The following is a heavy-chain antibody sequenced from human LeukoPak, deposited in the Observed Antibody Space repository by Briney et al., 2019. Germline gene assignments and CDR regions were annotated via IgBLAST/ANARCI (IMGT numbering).Heavy chain of an antibody. Sequence: PGGSLRLSCAASGFIFTSYSMNWVRQAPGKGLEWISYITSSSSGIYYADSVKGRFTISRDNSKNTLYLQMNSLRAEDTAVYYCARADVNYYDSSGYPDYWGQGTLVTVSS. CDR1: GFIFTSYS. D-gene: IGHD3-22*01. V-gene: IGHV3-48*01. J-gene: IGHJ4*02. CDR3: ARADVNYYDSSGYPDY. CDR2: ITSSSSGI.